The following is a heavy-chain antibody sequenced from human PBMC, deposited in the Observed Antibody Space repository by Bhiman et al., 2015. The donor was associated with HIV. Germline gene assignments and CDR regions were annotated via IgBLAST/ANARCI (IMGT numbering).Heavy chain of an antibody. CDR1: GFTFDDYA. V-gene: IGHV3-9*01. J-gene: IGHJ6*02. CDR3: TVPDSSGGLDV. CDR2: ISWNGASI. Sequence: EVQLVESGGGLVETGRSLRLSCAASGFTFDDYAIHWVRQAPGKGLEWVSGISWNGASIGYADSVKGRFTISRDNAKNSLYLQMTSLRAEDTALYYCTVPDSSGGLDVWGQGTTVTVSS. D-gene: IGHD3-22*01.